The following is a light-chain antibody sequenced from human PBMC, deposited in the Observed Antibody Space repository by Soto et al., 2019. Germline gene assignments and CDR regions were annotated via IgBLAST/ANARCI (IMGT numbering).Light chain of an antibody. CDR2: GAS. V-gene: IGKV3-15*01. CDR1: QSVSSN. Sequence: EIVMTQSPATPSVSPGERATLSCRASQSVSSNLAWYQQKPGQAPRLLIYGASTRATGTPARFSGSGSGTEFTLTISSLQSEDFAVYYCQQYNIRRTFGQGTKVDIK. CDR3: QQYNIRRT. J-gene: IGKJ1*01.